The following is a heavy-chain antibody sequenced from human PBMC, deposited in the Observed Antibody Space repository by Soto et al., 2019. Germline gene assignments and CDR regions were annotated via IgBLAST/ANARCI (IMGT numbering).Heavy chain of an antibody. V-gene: IGHV3-30*18. J-gene: IGHJ4*02. CDR1: GFTFYNYA. CDR2: ISYDGSNK. CDR3: ANVLRLDY. Sequence: HPGGSLRLSCAASGFTFYNYAMNWGRQAPGKGLEWVAVISYDGSNKYYADSVKGRFTISRDNSKNTLYLQMNSLRAEDTAVYYCANVLRLDYWGQGTLVTVSS. D-gene: IGHD2-8*01.